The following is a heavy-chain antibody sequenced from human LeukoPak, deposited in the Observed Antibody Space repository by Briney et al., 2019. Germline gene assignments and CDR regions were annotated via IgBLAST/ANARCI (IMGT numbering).Heavy chain of an antibody. CDR3: ARADNYYDSSGWFNYYYYMDV. J-gene: IGHJ6*03. CDR2: INPNSGGT. CDR1: GYTFTGYY. Sequence: ASVKVSCKASGYTFTGYYMHWVRQAPGQGLEWMGWINPNSGGTNYAQKFQGRVTMTRDTSISTAYMELSRLRSDDTAVYYCARADNYYDSSGWFNYYYYMDVWGKGTTVTVSS. V-gene: IGHV1-2*02. D-gene: IGHD3-22*01.